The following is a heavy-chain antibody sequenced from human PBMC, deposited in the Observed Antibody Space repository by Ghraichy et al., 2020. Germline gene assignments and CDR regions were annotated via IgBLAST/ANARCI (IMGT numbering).Heavy chain of an antibody. V-gene: IGHV1-58*01. CDR3: AADIAAAVMDYYYYMDV. CDR2: IVVGSGDT. CDR1: GFTFTSSA. J-gene: IGHJ6*03. D-gene: IGHD6-13*01. Sequence: SVKVSCKASGFTFTSSAVQWVRQARGQRLEWIGWIVVGSGDTNYAQKFQERVTITRDMSTSTAYMELSSLRSEDTAVYYCAADIAAAVMDYYYYMDVWGKGTTVTVSS.